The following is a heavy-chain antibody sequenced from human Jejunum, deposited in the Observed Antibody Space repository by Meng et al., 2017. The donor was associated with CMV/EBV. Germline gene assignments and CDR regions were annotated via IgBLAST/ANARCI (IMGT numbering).Heavy chain of an antibody. J-gene: IGHJ3*01. V-gene: IGHV3-21*01. CDR3: ARASGRDDSFDV. Sequence: ASGFTFSRHDMIWVRQPPGKGLECVSSISFTSSFIYYADSVKGRMTISRDNAKNSVYLQMNSLRAEDTAVYYCARASGRDDSFDVWGQGTVVTVSS. D-gene: IGHD2-21*02. CDR2: ISFTSSFI. CDR1: GFTFSRHD.